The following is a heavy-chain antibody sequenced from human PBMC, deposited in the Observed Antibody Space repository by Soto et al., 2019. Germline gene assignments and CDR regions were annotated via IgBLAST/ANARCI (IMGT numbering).Heavy chain of an antibody. CDR3: ARDGWAFDI. J-gene: IGHJ3*02. Sequence: ESGGGLVQPGGSLRLSCAASGFTFSSYSMNWVRQAPGKGLEWVSYISSSSSTIYYADSVKGRFTISRDNAKNSLYLQMNSLRAEDTAVYYCARDGWAFDIWGQGTMVTVSS. CDR2: ISSSSSTI. V-gene: IGHV3-48*01. D-gene: IGHD2-15*01. CDR1: GFTFSSYS.